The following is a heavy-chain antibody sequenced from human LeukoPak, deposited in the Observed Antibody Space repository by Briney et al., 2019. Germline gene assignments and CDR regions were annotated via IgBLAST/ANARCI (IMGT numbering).Heavy chain of an antibody. CDR3: AKDVGIVVVVAAPGGYFDY. D-gene: IGHD2-15*01. J-gene: IGHJ4*02. CDR2: INHDGSNT. CDR1: GFTFSSYW. Sequence: VGSLRLSCTSSGFTFSSYWMHWVRQAPGKGLVGVSFINHDGSNTIYADSVKGRFTISRDNSKNRLYLQMNSMRDEDTAVYYCAKDVGIVVVVAAPGGYFDYWGQGTLVTVSS. V-gene: IGHV3-74*01.